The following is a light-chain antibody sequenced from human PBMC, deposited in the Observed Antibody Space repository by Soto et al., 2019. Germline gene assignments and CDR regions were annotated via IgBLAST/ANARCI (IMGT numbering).Light chain of an antibody. CDR2: EVS. CDR1: SSDIGGFNY. Sequence: QSALTQPASVSGSPGQSITISCTGTSSDIGGFNYVSWYQQHPGKAPKLMIYEVSNRPPGVSNRFSGSKSANTASLTISGLQADDEADYYCSAYTARSTLVFGGGTKLTVL. CDR3: SAYTARSTLV. V-gene: IGLV2-14*01. J-gene: IGLJ3*02.